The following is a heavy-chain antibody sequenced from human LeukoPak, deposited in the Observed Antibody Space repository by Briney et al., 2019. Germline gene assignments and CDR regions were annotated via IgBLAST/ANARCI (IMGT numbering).Heavy chain of an antibody. CDR3: ARHGSGRAATRWFDP. CDR2: IYISGST. J-gene: IGHJ5*02. V-gene: IGHV4-4*07. CDR1: GASINSHY. Sequence: SEALSLTCTVSGASINSHYWSWIRQPAGKGLEWIGRIYISGSTNYNSSLQSRVTLSVDTSKNQFSLKLTSVTAADTAVYYCARHGSGRAATRWFDPWGQGTLVTVSS. D-gene: IGHD6-25*01.